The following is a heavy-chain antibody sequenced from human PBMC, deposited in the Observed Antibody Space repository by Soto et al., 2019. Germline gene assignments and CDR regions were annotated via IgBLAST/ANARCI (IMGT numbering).Heavy chain of an antibody. CDR3: ANDNYGMDV. CDR2: ISGGGGST. CDR1: GFTFSSSA. Sequence: EVQLLESGGGLVQPGGSLRLSCAASGFTFSSSAMSWVRQAPGKGLEWVSAISGGGGSTYYADSVKGRFTISRDTSKNTLYLQMNSLRAEDTAVYYCANDNYGMDVWGQGTTVTVSS. J-gene: IGHJ6*02. V-gene: IGHV3-23*01.